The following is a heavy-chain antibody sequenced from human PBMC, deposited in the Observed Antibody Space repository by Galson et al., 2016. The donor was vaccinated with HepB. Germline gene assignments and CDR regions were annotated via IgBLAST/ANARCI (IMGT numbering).Heavy chain of an antibody. J-gene: IGHJ5*02. CDR1: GFTVSNNY. CDR3: GRDVGP. Sequence: SLRLSCAASGFTVSNNYMSWVRQAPGKGLEWVSLIYSGGTTSYASSVRGRFIISRDNSKNTLYLQMNSLRAEDTAVYYCGRDVGPWGQGTLVTVSS. CDR2: IYSGGTT. V-gene: IGHV3-53*01.